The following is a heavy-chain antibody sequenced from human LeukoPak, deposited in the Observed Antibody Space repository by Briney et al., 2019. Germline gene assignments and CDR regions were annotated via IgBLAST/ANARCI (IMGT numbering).Heavy chain of an antibody. CDR3: ARIYCSSTSCHDY. CDR2: ISSSGSTI. D-gene: IGHD2-2*01. Sequence: GESLRLSCAASGFTVSSHYMSWFRQAPGKGLEWVSYISSSGSTIYYADSVKGRFTISRDNAKNSLYPQMNSLRAEDTAVYYCARIYCSSTSCHDYWGQGTLVTVSS. CDR1: GFTVSSHY. V-gene: IGHV3-11*04. J-gene: IGHJ4*02.